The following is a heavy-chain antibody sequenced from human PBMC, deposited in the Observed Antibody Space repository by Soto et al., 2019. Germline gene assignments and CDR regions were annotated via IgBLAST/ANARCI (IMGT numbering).Heavy chain of an antibody. CDR2: IDHSGYT. Sequence: QVQLQQWGAGLLKPSESLSLTCAVYGGSFSGYYWNWIRQPPGKGLEWIGEIDHSGYTNYNPSLKSRVTISVDTSKNQFSLRLTSVTAADTAVYSGARVRDWFDPWGQGTLVTVSS. V-gene: IGHV4-34*01. D-gene: IGHD3-3*01. CDR3: ARVRDWFDP. CDR1: GGSFSGYY. J-gene: IGHJ5*02.